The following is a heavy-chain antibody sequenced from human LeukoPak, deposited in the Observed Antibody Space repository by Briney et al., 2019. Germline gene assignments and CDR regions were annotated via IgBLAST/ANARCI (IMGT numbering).Heavy chain of an antibody. Sequence: GGSLRLSCAASGFTVSSNHMNWVRQAPGKGLEWVSVIYSGGSTYYADSVKGRFTISRHNSKNTLYLQMNSLRAEDTAVYYCARDQSSGGVDYWGQGTLVTVS. CDR1: GFTVSSNH. CDR3: ARDQSSGGVDY. V-gene: IGHV3-53*04. J-gene: IGHJ4*02. CDR2: IYSGGST. D-gene: IGHD3-10*01.